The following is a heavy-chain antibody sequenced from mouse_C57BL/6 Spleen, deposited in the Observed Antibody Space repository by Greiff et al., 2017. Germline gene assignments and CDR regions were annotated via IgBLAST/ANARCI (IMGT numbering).Heavy chain of an antibody. D-gene: IGHD1-1*01. J-gene: IGHJ2*01. CDR2: IYPSDSET. CDR3: ARDYYGSSYDDY. Sequence: QVQLQQPGAELVRPGSSVKLSCKASGYTFTSYWMDWVKQRPGQGLEWIGNIYPSDSETHYNQKFKDKATLTVDKSSSTAYMQLSSLTSEDSAVYYCARDYYGSSYDDYWGQGTTLTVSS. V-gene: IGHV1-61*01. CDR1: GYTFTSYW.